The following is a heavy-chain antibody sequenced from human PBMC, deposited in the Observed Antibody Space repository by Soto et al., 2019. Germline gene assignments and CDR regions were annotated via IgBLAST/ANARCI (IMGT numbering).Heavy chain of an antibody. CDR1: GYTFTSYG. V-gene: IGHV1-18*04. D-gene: IGHD2-15*01. J-gene: IGHJ6*02. Sequence: ASVKVSCKASGYTFTSYGIRWVRQAPGHGLEWMGWISAYNGNTNYAQKLQGRVTMTTDTSTSTAYMELRSLRSDDTAVYYCARDFVAATRDYYYYGMDVWGQGTTVTV. CDR2: ISAYNGNT. CDR3: ARDFVAATRDYYYYGMDV.